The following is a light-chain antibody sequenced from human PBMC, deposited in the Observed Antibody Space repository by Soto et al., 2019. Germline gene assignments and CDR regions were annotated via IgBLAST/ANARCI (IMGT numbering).Light chain of an antibody. Sequence: DIQMTQSPSTLSASVGARLTITGRASQSISSWLAWYQQKPGKAPKLLIYDASSLESGVTSRFSGSGSGTEFTLTISSLQPDDFATYYCQQYNSYSPTFGQGTKVDIK. CDR2: DAS. V-gene: IGKV1-5*01. CDR3: QQYNSYSPT. J-gene: IGKJ1*01. CDR1: QSISSW.